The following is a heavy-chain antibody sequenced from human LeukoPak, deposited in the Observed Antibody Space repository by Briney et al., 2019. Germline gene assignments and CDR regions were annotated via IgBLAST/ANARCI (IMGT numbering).Heavy chain of an antibody. CDR1: GFTFSSYA. V-gene: IGHV3-23*01. CDR2: ISGSGFST. CDR3: AKVYSGYYPFDP. Sequence: GGSLRLSCAVSGFTFSSYAMSWVRQAPGKGLEWVSAISGSGFSTYYADSVKGRFTISRDNSKNTLYLQMNSLRAEDTAVYYCAKVYSGYYPFDPWGQGTLVTVSS. D-gene: IGHD3-22*01. J-gene: IGHJ5*02.